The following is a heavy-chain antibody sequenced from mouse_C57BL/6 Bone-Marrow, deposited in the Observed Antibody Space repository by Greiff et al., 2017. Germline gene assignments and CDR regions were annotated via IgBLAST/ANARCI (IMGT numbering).Heavy chain of an antibody. D-gene: IGHD1-1*01. CDR1: GYTFTSYW. V-gene: IGHV1-64*01. CDR3: ARNYYGSSPVYFDY. CDR2: IHPNSGST. Sequence: QVQLQQPGAELVKPGASVKLSCKASGYTFTSYWMHWVKQRPGQGLEWIGMIHPNSGSTNYNEKFKSKATLTVDKSSSTAYMQLSSLTSEDSAVYYCARNYYGSSPVYFDYWCQGTTLTVSS. J-gene: IGHJ2*01.